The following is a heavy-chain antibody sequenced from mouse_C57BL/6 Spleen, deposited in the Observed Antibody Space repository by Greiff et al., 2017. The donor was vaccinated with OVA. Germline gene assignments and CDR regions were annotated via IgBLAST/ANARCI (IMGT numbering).Heavy chain of an antibody. CDR3: ARRYYGSSYVNY. CDR2: ILPGSGST. V-gene: IGHV1-9*01. Sequence: QVQLQQSGAELMKPGASVKLSCKATGYTFTGYWIEWVKQRPGHGLEWIGEILPGSGSTNYHEKFKGKATFTADTSSNTADMQLSSLTTEDSAIYYCARRYYGSSYVNYWGQGTTLTVSS. D-gene: IGHD1-1*01. J-gene: IGHJ2*01. CDR1: GYTFTGYW.